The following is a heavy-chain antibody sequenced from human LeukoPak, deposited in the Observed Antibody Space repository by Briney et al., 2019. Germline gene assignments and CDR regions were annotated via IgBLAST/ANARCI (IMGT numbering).Heavy chain of an antibody. CDR1: GRSLSSYY. CDR2: IYCSGNT. D-gene: IGHD5-24*01. CDR3: ATVYNETDAFDI. V-gene: IGHV4-59*01. Sequence: SEPQSLTCTVCGRSLSSYYWRWLRQPPGEGLEWIGYIYCSGNTNYNPSLKSRVTISVDTSKNQFSLKVSSVTAADPAVYYCATVYNETDAFDIWGQGTMVTVSS. J-gene: IGHJ3*02.